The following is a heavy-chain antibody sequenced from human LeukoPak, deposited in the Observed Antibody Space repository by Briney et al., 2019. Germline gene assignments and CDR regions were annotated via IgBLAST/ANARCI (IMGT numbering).Heavy chain of an antibody. Sequence: GGSLRLSCAASGFTFSDYTIHWVRQAPGKRLQSVSTITSNGAYTHYADSVKGRFTISRDNSRNAVFLQMGGLRIEDMAVYYCARVKMGATVSDYYYYYMDVWGKGTTVTVSS. CDR2: ITSNGAYT. CDR1: GFTFSDYT. CDR3: ARVKMGATVSDYYYYYMDV. J-gene: IGHJ6*03. D-gene: IGHD1-26*01. V-gene: IGHV3-64*02.